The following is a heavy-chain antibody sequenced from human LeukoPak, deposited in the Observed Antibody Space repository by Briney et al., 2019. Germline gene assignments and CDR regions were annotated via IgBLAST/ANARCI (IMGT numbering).Heavy chain of an antibody. CDR3: ARYYYDSSGYYYLDY. D-gene: IGHD3-22*01. J-gene: IGHJ4*02. CDR1: GFTFSSYW. CDR2: INSDGSST. V-gene: IGHV3-74*01. Sequence: SGGSLRLSCAASGFTFSSYWMHWVRQAPGKGLVWVSRINSDGSSTSYADSVKGRFTISRDNAKNTLYLQMNSLRAEDTAVYYCARYYYDSSGYYYLDYWGQGTLVTVSS.